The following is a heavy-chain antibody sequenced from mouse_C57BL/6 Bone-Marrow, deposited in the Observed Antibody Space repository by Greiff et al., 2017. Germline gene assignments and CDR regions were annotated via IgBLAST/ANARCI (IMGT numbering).Heavy chain of an antibody. CDR2: ISSGGSYT. J-gene: IGHJ3*01. CDR1: GFTFSSYG. D-gene: IGHD2-4*01. V-gene: IGHV5-6*01. CDR3: ARHYYDYAWFAY. Sequence: EVKLMESGGDLVKPGGSLKLSCAASGFTFSSYGMSWVRQTPDKRLEWVATISSGGSYTYYPDSVKGRFTISRDNAKNTLYLQMSSLKSEDTAMYYCARHYYDYAWFAYWGQGTLVTVSA.